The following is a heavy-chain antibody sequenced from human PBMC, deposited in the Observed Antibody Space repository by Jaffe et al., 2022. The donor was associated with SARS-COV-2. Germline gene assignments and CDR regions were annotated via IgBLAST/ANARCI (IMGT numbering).Heavy chain of an antibody. CDR3: ARRRYDTGGYYHLDS. D-gene: IGHD3-22*01. V-gene: IGHV4-39*01. Sequence: QPQLQESGPGLVKPSETLSLTCIVSGVSISSTTYYWGWIRQPPGKGLEWIGSISYRGSTYYNPSLNSRITISVDTSKNQFSLKLNSVTVADTAVYYCARRRYDTGGYYHLDSWGQGTRVTVSS. J-gene: IGHJ4*02. CDR2: ISYRGST. CDR1: GVSISSTTYY.